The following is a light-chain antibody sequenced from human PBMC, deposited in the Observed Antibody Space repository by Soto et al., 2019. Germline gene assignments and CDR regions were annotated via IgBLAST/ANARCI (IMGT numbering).Light chain of an antibody. J-gene: IGKJ5*01. CDR3: EQYNSYSPIT. CDR1: QSISSW. V-gene: IGKV1-5*01. CDR2: DAS. Sequence: DIQMTQSPSTLSASVGDRVTITCRASQSISSWLAWYQQKPGKAPKLLIYDASSLESGVPSRFSGSGSGTEFTLTISCLQPDNFATYYCEQYNSYSPITFGQWTRLEIK.